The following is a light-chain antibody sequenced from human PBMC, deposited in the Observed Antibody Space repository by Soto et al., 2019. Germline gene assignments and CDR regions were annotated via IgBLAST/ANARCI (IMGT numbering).Light chain of an antibody. Sequence: QSALTQPASVSGSPGQSITISCTGTSSDVGGYKYVSWYQQHPGKAPKLMIYEVSHLPSGVSNRFSGSKSGNTAALTISGLQAEDEADYYCSSYTRSSQVVFGGGTKLNVL. CDR2: EVS. CDR1: SSDVGGYKY. CDR3: SSYTRSSQVV. J-gene: IGLJ2*01. V-gene: IGLV2-14*01.